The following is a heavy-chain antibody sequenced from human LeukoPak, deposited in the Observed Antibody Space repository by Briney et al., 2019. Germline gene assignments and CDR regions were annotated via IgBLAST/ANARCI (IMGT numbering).Heavy chain of an antibody. D-gene: IGHD1-1*01. J-gene: IGHJ5*02. CDR3: ARHLQLLAWFDP. CDR1: GGSISSSAFY. Sequence: SETLSLTCAVSGGSISSSAFYWGWIRQPPGKGLEWIGTIYYRGSTYYSPSLKSRVTISVDTSKNQFSLKLSSVTAADTAVCYCARHLQLLAWFDPWGQGTLVTVSS. CDR2: IYYRGST. V-gene: IGHV4-39*01.